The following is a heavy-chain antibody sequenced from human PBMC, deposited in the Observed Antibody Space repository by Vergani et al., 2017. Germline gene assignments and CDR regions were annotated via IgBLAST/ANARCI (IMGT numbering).Heavy chain of an antibody. Sequence: EVQMVESGGGLVKPGGSRKLSWVAFGFTFSNYSMNWVRQAPGKGLEWVSSISGNNDDVYYADSVKGRFTISRDNAKNSLYLDMSSLRAEDTAVYYCVRDVRVSRTWGQGTLVAVSS. CDR1: GFTFSNYS. V-gene: IGHV3-21*01. J-gene: IGHJ3*01. CDR3: VRDVRVSRT. CDR2: ISGNNDDV.